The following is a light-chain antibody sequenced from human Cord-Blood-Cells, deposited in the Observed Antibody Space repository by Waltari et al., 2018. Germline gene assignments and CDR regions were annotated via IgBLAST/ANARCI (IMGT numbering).Light chain of an antibody. CDR1: QSISSY. CDR3: QQSYSTPFT. CDR2: AAS. Sequence: DIQMTQSPSSLSAFVEDRVNITGRASQSISSYLNWYQQKPGEAPKLLIYAASRLQSGVPSRFSGSGSGTDFTLTISSLQPEDFATYYCQQSYSTPFTFGPGTKVDIK. J-gene: IGKJ3*01. V-gene: IGKV1-39*01.